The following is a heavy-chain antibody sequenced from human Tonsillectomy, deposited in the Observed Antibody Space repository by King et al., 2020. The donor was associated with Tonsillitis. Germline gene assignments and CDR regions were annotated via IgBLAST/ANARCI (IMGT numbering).Heavy chain of an antibody. CDR1: GYTFTDYY. CDR3: AGHISSSSYFSYGMDV. D-gene: IGHD6-6*01. J-gene: IGHJ6*02. CDR2: INPNTGGT. V-gene: IGHV1-2*02. Sequence: QLVQSGTEVKKPGASVKVSCKASGYTFTDYYIHWVRQAPGQGLEWMGRINPNTGGTNYAQRFQGRLTMTRDTSISPAYMELSRLRSDDTAVYYCAGHISSSSYFSYGMDVWGQGTTVTVSS.